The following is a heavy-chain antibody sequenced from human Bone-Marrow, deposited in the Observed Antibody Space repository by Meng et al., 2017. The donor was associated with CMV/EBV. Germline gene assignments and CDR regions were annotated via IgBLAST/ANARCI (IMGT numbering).Heavy chain of an antibody. J-gene: IGHJ6*02. Sequence: GSLRLSCAVYGGSFSGYYWSWIRQPPGKGLEWIGEINHNGSTNYNPSLKSRVTISVDTSKNQFSLKLSSVTAADTAVYYCARDPWNYYYYGMDVWGQGTTVTVSS. V-gene: IGHV4-34*01. CDR2: INHNGST. D-gene: IGHD5-12*01. CDR1: GGSFSGYY. CDR3: ARDPWNYYYYGMDV.